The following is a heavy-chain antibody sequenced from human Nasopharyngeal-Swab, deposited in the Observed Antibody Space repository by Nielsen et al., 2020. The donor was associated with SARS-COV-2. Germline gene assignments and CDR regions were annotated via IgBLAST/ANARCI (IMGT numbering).Heavy chain of an antibody. CDR2: ISGSGGST. J-gene: IGHJ4*02. V-gene: IGHV3-23*01. D-gene: IGHD3-22*01. CDR3: ARYDDYYDSSGYAY. CDR1: GLTFSSYA. Sequence: GVLKISCAASGLTFSSYAMSWVRQAPGKGLEWVSVISGSGGSTYYADSVKGRFTISRDNSKNTLYLQMNSLRAEDTAVYYCARYDDYYDSSGYAYWGQGTLVTVPS.